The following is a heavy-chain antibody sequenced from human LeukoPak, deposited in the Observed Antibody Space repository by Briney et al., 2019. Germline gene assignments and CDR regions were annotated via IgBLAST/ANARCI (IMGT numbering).Heavy chain of an antibody. D-gene: IGHD6-13*01. Sequence: PGGSLRLSCAASGFTFSNAWMSWVRQAPGKGLEWVGRIKSKTDGGTTDYAAPVKGRFTISRDDAKNTLYLQMNSLKTEDTAVYYCTTITAAGYLDYWGQGTLVTVSS. CDR2: IKSKTDGGTT. V-gene: IGHV3-15*01. CDR1: GFTFSNAW. J-gene: IGHJ4*02. CDR3: TTITAAGYLDY.